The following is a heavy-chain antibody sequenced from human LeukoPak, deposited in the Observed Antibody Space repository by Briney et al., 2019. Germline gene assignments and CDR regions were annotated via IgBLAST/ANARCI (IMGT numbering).Heavy chain of an antibody. J-gene: IGHJ6*02. V-gene: IGHV1-8*01. D-gene: IGHD3-10*01. CDR1: GYTFTSYD. CDR2: MNPNSGNT. Sequence: ASVNVSCKASGYTFTSYDINWVRQATGQGLEWMGWMNPNSGNTGYAQKFQGRVTMTRNTSISTAYMELSSLRSEDTAVYYCARAYYYGSGSYYYYYYGMDVWGQGTTVTVSS. CDR3: ARAYYYGSGSYYYYYYGMDV.